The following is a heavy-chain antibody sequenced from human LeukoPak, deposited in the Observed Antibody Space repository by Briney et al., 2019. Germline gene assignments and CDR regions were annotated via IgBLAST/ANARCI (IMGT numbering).Heavy chain of an antibody. CDR2: ISDDGRSK. CDR1: GFSFISYG. Sequence: GGSLRLSCAASGFSFISYGMHWVRQAPGKGLEWVGVISDDGRSKDYADSVKGRFTISRDNSKDTLYLQMNSLRDEDTAVYYCAKRPSDYGDYVSYFDYWGQGTLVSVSS. V-gene: IGHV3-30*18. D-gene: IGHD4-17*01. CDR3: AKRPSDYGDYVSYFDY. J-gene: IGHJ4*02.